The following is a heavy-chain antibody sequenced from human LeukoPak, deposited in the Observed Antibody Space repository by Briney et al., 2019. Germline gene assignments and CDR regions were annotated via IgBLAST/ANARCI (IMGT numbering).Heavy chain of an antibody. D-gene: IGHD6-13*01. CDR1: GYTFTSYD. Sequence: ASVKVSCKASGYTFTSYDINWVRQAPGQGLEWMGWINTNTGNPTYAQGFTGRFVFSLDTSVSTAYLQISSLKAEDTAVYYCARDQSSSWSHYYYMDVWGKGTTVTVSS. V-gene: IGHV7-4-1*02. CDR3: ARDQSSSWSHYYYMDV. J-gene: IGHJ6*03. CDR2: INTNTGNP.